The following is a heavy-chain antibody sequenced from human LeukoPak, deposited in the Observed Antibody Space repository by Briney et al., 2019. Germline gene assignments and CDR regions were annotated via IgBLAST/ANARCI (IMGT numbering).Heavy chain of an antibody. CDR3: AGRYYDFWSGPQAFDI. V-gene: IGHV1-8*03. D-gene: IGHD3-3*01. CDR2: MNPNSGNT. J-gene: IGHJ3*02. Sequence: ASVKVSCKASGYTFTSYDINWVRQATGQGLEWMGWMNPNSGNTGYAQKFQGRVTITRNTSISTAYMELSSLRSEDTAVYYCAGRYYDFWSGPQAFDIWGQGTMVTVSS. CDR1: GYTFTSYD.